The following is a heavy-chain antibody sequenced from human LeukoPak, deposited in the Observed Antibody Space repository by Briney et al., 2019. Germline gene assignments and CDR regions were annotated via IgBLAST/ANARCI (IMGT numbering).Heavy chain of an antibody. Sequence: GGSLRLSCAASGFTFSSYAMHWVRQAPGKGLEWVAVISYDGSNKYYADSVKGRFTISRDNSKNTLYLQMNSLRAEDTAVYYCAKGTMVRGGFGYWGQGTLVTVSS. CDR2: ISYDGSNK. V-gene: IGHV3-30-3*01. CDR3: AKGTMVRGGFGY. J-gene: IGHJ4*02. CDR1: GFTFSSYA. D-gene: IGHD3-10*01.